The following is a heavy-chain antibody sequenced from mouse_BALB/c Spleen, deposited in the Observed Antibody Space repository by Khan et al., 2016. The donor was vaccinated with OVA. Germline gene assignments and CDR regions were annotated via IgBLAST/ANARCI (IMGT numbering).Heavy chain of an antibody. CDR1: GYTFTTYT. J-gene: IGHJ3*01. D-gene: IGHD2-14*01. CDR3: AREGAYYRSDGWFSY. CDR2: INPCNGYT. V-gene: IGHV1-4*01. Sequence: QVQLQQSGAELARPGASVKMSCKASGYTFTTYTMHWVKQRPGQGLEWIGYINPCNGYTNYNQKFKDKSTLTADKSSSTAYMQLSSLTSDYSAVYYCAREGAYYRSDGWFSYWGQGTLVTVSA.